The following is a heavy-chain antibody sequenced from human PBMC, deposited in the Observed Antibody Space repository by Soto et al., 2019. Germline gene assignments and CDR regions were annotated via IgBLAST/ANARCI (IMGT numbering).Heavy chain of an antibody. CDR3: STCLGAPYDYYSMDV. D-gene: IGHD3-10*01. CDR1: GYSFTSYW. Sequence: GESLKISCKGSGYSFTSYWIGWVRQMPGKGLEWMGIIYPGDSDTRYSPSFQGQVTISADKSISTAYLQWSSLKTDDTAMYYCSTCLGAPYDYYSMDVWGQGTTVTVSS. V-gene: IGHV5-51*01. J-gene: IGHJ6*02. CDR2: IYPGDSDT.